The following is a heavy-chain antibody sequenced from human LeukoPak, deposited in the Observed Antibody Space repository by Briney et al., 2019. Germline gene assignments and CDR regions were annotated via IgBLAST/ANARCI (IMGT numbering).Heavy chain of an antibody. J-gene: IGHJ4*02. D-gene: IGHD2-21*01. CDR3: AKDHSGVVDY. CDR1: GFTFSSYG. CDR2: ISYDGSNK. Sequence: GGSLRLSCAASGFTFSSYGMHWVRQAPGKGLEWVAVISYDGSNKYYADSVKGRFTISRDNSKNTLYLQMNSLRAEDTAVYYCAKDHSGVVDYWGQGTLVTVSS. V-gene: IGHV3-30*18.